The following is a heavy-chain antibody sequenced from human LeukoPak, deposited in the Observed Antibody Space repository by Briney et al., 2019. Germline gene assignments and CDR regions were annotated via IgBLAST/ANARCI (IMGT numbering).Heavy chain of an antibody. V-gene: IGHV4-39*01. CDR1: GGSISSNNYY. CDR3: ASRYYDYLWGSYREDY. CDR2: IYYSGTT. D-gene: IGHD3-16*02. Sequence: SETLSLTCTVSGGSISSNNYYWGWIRQPPGMGLEGVGSIYYSGTTYYNPSLKSRVTISVDTSKNQFSLKLSSVTAADTAVYYCASRYYDYLWGSYREDYWGQGTLVTVSS. J-gene: IGHJ4*02.